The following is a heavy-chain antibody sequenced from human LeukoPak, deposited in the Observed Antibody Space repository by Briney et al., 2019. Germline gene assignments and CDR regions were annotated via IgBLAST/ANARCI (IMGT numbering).Heavy chain of an antibody. D-gene: IGHD1-26*01. J-gene: IGHJ4*02. CDR2: ISWNSGSI. Sequence: GGSLRLSCAASGFTFDDYAMHWVRQAPGKGLEWVSGISWNSGSIGYADSVKGRFTISRDDAQNSLYLQMNSLRDEDTAVYYCARVRGNYQLDYWGQGTLVTVSS. CDR3: ARVRGNYQLDY. CDR1: GFTFDDYA. V-gene: IGHV3-9*01.